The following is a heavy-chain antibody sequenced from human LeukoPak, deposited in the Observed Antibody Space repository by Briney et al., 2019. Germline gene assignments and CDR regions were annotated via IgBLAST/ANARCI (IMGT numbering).Heavy chain of an antibody. CDR3: ARGTHYYYDSSGYYGDGDY. D-gene: IGHD3-22*01. J-gene: IGHJ4*02. Sequence: ASVKVSCKASGYTFTSYYMHWVRQAPGQGLEWMGWINPNSGGTNYAQKFQGRVTMTRDTSISTAYMELSRLRSDDTAVYYCARGTHYYYDSSGYYGDGDYWGQGTLVTVSS. CDR2: INPNSGGT. V-gene: IGHV1-2*02. CDR1: GYTFTSYY.